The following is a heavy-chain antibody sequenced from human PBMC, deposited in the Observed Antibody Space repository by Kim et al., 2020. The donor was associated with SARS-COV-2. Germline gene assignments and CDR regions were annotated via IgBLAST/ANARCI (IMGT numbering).Heavy chain of an antibody. CDR1: GGSFSGYY. D-gene: IGHD6-13*01. CDR3: ARGSRYSSSWYLRSWFDP. Sequence: SETLSLTCAVYGGSFSGYYWSWIRQTPGKGMEWIGEINHSGSKNYNPSLKSRVTISVDTSKNQFSLRLRSVTASETAVYYCARGSRYSSSWYLRSWFDPWGQGTLVTVSS. V-gene: IGHV4-34*01. J-gene: IGHJ5*02. CDR2: INHSGSK.